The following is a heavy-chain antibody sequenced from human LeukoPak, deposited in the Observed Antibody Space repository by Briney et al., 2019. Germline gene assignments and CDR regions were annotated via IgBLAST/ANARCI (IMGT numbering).Heavy chain of an antibody. V-gene: IGHV4-4*07. CDR1: GGSISSYY. J-gene: IGHJ2*01. CDR3: TRTKGLRYYYGSGIQRGYFDL. CDR2: IYTSGST. Sequence: SETLSLTCTVSGGSISSYYWSWIRQPAGKGLEWIGRIYTSGSTNYNPSLKSRVTMSVDTSKNQFSLKLSSVTAADTAVYYCTRTKGLRYYYGSGIQRGYFDLWGRGTLVTVSS. D-gene: IGHD3-10*01.